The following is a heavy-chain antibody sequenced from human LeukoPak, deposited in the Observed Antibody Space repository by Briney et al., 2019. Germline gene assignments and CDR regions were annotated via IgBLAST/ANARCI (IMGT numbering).Heavy chain of an antibody. V-gene: IGHV1-69*05. CDR2: IIPIFGTA. CDR1: GGTFSSYA. J-gene: IGHJ4*02. Sequence: SVKVSCKASGGTFSSYAISWVRQAPGQALEWMGRIIPIFGTASYAQKFQGRVTITTDESTSTAYMELSRLRSEDTAVYYCARGSYDYVWGSPTPYYFDYWGQGTLVTVSS. CDR3: ARGSYDYVWGSPTPYYFDY. D-gene: IGHD3-16*01.